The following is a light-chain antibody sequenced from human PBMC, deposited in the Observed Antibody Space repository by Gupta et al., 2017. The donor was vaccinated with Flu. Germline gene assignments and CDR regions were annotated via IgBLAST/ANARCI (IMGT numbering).Light chain of an antibody. CDR1: ISDIGGYNL. CDR2: EVN. V-gene: IGLV2-8*01. J-gene: IGLJ1*01. Sequence: QSALTQPPSASGSPGHSVTISCTGTISDIGGYNLVSWYQQYPVKVPKLMIYEVNKRPSGVPDRFSGSKSGNTASLTVSGLQAEDEADYYCSADAGANNVYVFGTGTKVTVL. CDR3: SADAGANNVYV.